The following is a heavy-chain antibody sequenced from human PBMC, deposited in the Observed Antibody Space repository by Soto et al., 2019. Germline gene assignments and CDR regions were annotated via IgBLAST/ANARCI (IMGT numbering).Heavy chain of an antibody. CDR3: ARGVIKIFGVVITPLFDY. Sequence: ASVKVSCKASGYTFTSYGISWVRQAPGQGLEWMGWISAHTGNTNYAQKLQGRVTMTTDTSTSTAYMELRSLRSDDTAVDYCARGVIKIFGVVITPLFDYLGQGTLVTVSS. CDR1: GYTFTSYG. V-gene: IGHV1-18*04. J-gene: IGHJ4*02. CDR2: ISAHTGNT. D-gene: IGHD3-3*01.